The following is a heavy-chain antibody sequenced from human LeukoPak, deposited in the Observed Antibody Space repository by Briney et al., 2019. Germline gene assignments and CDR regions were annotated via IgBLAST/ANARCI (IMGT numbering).Heavy chain of an antibody. J-gene: IGHJ4*02. CDR3: ARGNWYPDY. CDR1: GGSISSYY. D-gene: IGHD6-13*01. V-gene: IGHV4-59*01. Sequence: SETLSLTCTVSGGSISSYYWSWIRQPPGKGLEWIGYIYYSGSINYNPSLKSRVTISVDTSKNQFSLKVSSVTAADTAVYYCARGNWYPDYWGQGTLVTVSS. CDR2: IYYSGSI.